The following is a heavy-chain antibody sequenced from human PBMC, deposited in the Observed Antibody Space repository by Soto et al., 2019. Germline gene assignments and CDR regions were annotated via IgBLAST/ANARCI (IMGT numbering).Heavy chain of an antibody. V-gene: IGHV3-30*03. CDR1: GFTFSSYG. CDR3: AIDGSYYDPYYYFDY. D-gene: IGHD3-22*01. J-gene: IGHJ4*02. Sequence: QVQLVESGGGVVQPGRSLRLSCAASGFTFSSYGMHWVRQAPGKGLEWVAVISYDGSNKYYADSVKGRFTISRDNSKNTLYLQMNSLRAEDTAVYYCAIDGSYYDPYYYFDYWGQGTLVTVSS. CDR2: ISYDGSNK.